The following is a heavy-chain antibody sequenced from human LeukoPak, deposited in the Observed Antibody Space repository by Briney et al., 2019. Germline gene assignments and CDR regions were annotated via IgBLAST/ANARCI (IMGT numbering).Heavy chain of an antibody. D-gene: IGHD1-26*01. CDR3: ARPYGGRGNDAFDI. CDR1: GYTFTSYY. Sequence: GASVKVTCKASGYTFTSYYIHWVRQAPGQGLEWMGIIYPSGGSTSYAQKFQGRVTMTSDTSTSTVYMELSSLRSEDTAVYYCARPYGGRGNDAFDIWGQGTMLTVSS. CDR2: IYPSGGST. V-gene: IGHV1-46*01. J-gene: IGHJ3*02.